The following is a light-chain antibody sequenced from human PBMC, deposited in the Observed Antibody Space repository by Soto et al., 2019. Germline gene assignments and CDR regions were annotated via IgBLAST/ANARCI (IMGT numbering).Light chain of an antibody. CDR1: QSISSY. V-gene: IGKV1-39*01. Sequence: IQMTQSQSSLSASVGDRVTITCRASQSISSYLNWYQHKPGKAPKLLIYAASSFQSGVPSRFSGSESGTDFTLTISSLQPEDFATYYCQQTYSAPLTFGGGTKVDIK. CDR2: AAS. J-gene: IGKJ4*01. CDR3: QQTYSAPLT.